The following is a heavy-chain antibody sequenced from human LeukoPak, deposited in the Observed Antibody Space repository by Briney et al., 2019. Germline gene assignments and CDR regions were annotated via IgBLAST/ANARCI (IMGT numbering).Heavy chain of an antibody. Sequence: KAPETLSLTCAVSTDSFSSHYWTWIRQPPGKGLEWIGYISYIGSTNYNPSLKSRVTISIDTSKNQFSLKLSSVTAADTAVYYCARDVVTVTKGFDIWGQGTMVSVSS. CDR3: ARDVVTVTKGFDI. D-gene: IGHD4-17*01. J-gene: IGHJ3*02. CDR2: ISYIGST. V-gene: IGHV4-59*11. CDR1: TDSFSSHY.